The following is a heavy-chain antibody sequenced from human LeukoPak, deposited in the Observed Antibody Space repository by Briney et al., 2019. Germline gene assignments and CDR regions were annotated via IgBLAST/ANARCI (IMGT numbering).Heavy chain of an antibody. CDR1: GGSISGGYS. CDR2: ISTSGTT. Sequence: PSETLSLTCSASGGSISGGYSWNWIRQTAGQGLEWIGQISTSGTTMYNPSLQSRVTMSLGTSRNNFSLRLNSVTAADTAVYYCARETSETYTSSWGLYDSFYYMDVWGKGTTVTVSS. V-gene: IGHV4-61*09. J-gene: IGHJ6*03. CDR3: ARETSETYTSSWGLYDSFYYMDV. D-gene: IGHD6-13*01.